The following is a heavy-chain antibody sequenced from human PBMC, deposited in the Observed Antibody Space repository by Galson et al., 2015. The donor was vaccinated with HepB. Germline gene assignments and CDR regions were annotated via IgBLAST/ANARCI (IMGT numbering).Heavy chain of an antibody. CDR2: IYYSGST. J-gene: IGHJ4*02. V-gene: IGHV4-39*01. CDR1: GGSISSSSYY. CDR3: ARHELPSQYDSSGYYFPFDY. Sequence: SETLSLTCTVSGGSISSSSYYWGWIRQPPGKGLEWIGSIYYSGSTYYNPSLKSRVTISVDTSKNQFSLKLSSVTAADTAVYYCARHELPSQYDSSGYYFPFDYWGQGTLVTVSS. D-gene: IGHD3-22*01.